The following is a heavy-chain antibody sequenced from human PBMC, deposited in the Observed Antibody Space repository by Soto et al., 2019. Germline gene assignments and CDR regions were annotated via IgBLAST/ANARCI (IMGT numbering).Heavy chain of an antibody. J-gene: IGHJ4*02. D-gene: IGHD6-19*01. CDR2: INHSGST. Sequence: SETLSLTCAVYGGSFSVYYWSWIRHPPGKGLEWIGEINHSGSTNYNPSLKSRVTISVDTSKNQFSLKLSSVTAADTAVYYCASDYRDQYSSAPGGYFDYWGQGTLVTVSS. CDR1: GGSFSVYY. CDR3: ASDYRDQYSSAPGGYFDY. V-gene: IGHV4-34*01.